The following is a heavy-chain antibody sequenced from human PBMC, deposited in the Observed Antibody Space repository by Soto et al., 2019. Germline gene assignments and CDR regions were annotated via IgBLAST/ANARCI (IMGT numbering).Heavy chain of an antibody. D-gene: IGHD3-10*01. Sequence: QVQLEQSGAEVKKPGSSVKVSCRASAGTFIDYAISWVRQAPGQGLEWMGGIIPFYGTTNYAQSFQGGVTFTADSYMSEVYMELSSLKSEDTAVYYCVTYPVLRGVVRGMGVWGQGTTITVSS. CDR2: IIPFYGTT. CDR3: VTYPVLRGVVRGMGV. V-gene: IGHV1-69*19. J-gene: IGHJ6*02. CDR1: AGTFIDYA.